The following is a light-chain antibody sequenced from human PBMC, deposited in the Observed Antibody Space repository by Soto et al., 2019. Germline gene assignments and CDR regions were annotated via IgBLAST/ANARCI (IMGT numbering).Light chain of an antibody. J-gene: IGKJ1*01. Sequence: DIQMTQSPSTLSGSLGDRVTITCRASQTISSWLAWYQQKPGKAPKLLIYKASTLKSGVPSRFSGSGSGTDFTLTISDVQPEDFALYYCHQRQSWPRTFGQGTKVDIK. CDR2: KAS. V-gene: IGKV1-5*03. CDR3: HQRQSWPRT. CDR1: QTISSW.